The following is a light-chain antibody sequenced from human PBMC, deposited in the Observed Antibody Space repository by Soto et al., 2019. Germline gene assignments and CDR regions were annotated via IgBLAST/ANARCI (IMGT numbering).Light chain of an antibody. CDR3: QQYNTYPWT. J-gene: IGKJ1*01. Sequence: DIQMTQSPSTLSASVGDRVTITCRASQYFTTWLAWYQQEPGKAPKLLIYDASSLKSGVPSRFSGTGSGKEFTLTISILQPDDFATYYCQQYNTYPWTFGQGTKVEMK. CDR2: DAS. CDR1: QYFTTW. V-gene: IGKV1-5*01.